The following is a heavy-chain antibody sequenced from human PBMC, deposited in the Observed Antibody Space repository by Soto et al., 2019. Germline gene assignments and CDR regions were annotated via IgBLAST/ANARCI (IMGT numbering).Heavy chain of an antibody. CDR3: ARVTWIQLWLLFDY. Sequence: EVQLVESGGGLVQPGGSLRLSCAASGFTFSSYWMHWVRQAPGKGLVWVSRITSDGSSTRYADSVKGRFTISRDNAKNTLYLQMNSLRAEDTAVYYCARVTWIQLWLLFDYWGQGTLVTVSS. J-gene: IGHJ4*02. CDR2: ITSDGSST. V-gene: IGHV3-74*01. CDR1: GFTFSSYW. D-gene: IGHD5-18*01.